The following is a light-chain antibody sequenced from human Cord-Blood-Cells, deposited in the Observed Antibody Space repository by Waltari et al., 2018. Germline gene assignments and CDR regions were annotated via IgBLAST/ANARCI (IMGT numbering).Light chain of an antibody. J-gene: IGKJ3*01. Sequence: AIRLTQSPSSFSASTGDRVTITCRASQGISSYLALYQQKPGKAPKLLIYAASTLQSGVPSRFSGSGSGTDFTLTISCLQSEDFATYYCQQYYSYHTFGPGTKVDIK. V-gene: IGKV1-8*01. CDR1: QGISSY. CDR2: AAS. CDR3: QQYYSYHT.